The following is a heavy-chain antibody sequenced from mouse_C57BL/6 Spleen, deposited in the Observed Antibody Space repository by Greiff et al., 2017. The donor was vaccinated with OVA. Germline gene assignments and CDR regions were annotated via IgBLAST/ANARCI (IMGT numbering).Heavy chain of an antibody. D-gene: IGHD2-4*01. V-gene: IGHV1-50*01. Sequence: QVQLQQSGAELVKPGASVKLSCKASGYTFTSYWMQWVKQRPGQGLEWIGEIDPSDSYTNYNQKVKGKATLTVDTSSSTTYMQLSSLTSEDSAVYYCAREGYYEYYAMDDWGQGTSVTVSS. CDR2: IDPSDSYT. CDR3: AREGYYEYYAMDD. CDR1: GYTFTSYW. J-gene: IGHJ4*01.